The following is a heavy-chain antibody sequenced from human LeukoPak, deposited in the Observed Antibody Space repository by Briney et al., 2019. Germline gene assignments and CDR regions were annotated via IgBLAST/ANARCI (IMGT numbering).Heavy chain of an antibody. CDR3: ARVGYYGSGSYYYYYGMDV. V-gene: IGHV3-33*01. D-gene: IGHD3-10*01. CDR1: GFTFSSYG. Sequence: GSLRLSCAASGFTFSSYGMHWVRQAPGKGLEWVAVIWYDGSNKYYADSVKGRFTISRDNSKNTLYLQMNSLRAEDTAVYYCARVGYYGSGSYYYYYGMDVWGQGTTVTVSS. J-gene: IGHJ6*02. CDR2: IWYDGSNK.